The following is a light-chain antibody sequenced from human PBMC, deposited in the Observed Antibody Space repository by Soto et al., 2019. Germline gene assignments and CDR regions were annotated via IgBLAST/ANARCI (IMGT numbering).Light chain of an antibody. Sequence: EIVMTQSPATLSVSPGERATLSCRASQSVNSNLAWYRQKPGPAPRLLISDASTRATGVPARFRGSGSGTEFALTISSLQSEDSGIYYCQQYNFWPPLTFGGGTKVEIK. V-gene: IGKV3-15*01. CDR1: QSVNSN. CDR3: QQYNFWPPLT. CDR2: DAS. J-gene: IGKJ4*01.